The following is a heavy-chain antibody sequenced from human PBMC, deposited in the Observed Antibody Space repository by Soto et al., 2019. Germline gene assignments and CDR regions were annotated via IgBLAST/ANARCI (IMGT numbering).Heavy chain of an antibody. J-gene: IGHJ3*02. CDR3: SLQSARALWAFEI. CDR1: CDSIATGDYR. CDR2: VYHSGTI. V-gene: IGHV4-39*01. Sequence: QLQLQESGPGLLKPSEPLSLTCNVSCDSIATGDYRWAWIRQPPGKVLEWIGSVYHSGTIWYSPSLKSRRTVSIDKSKNQFSPTMSSVIAADPAVYYCSLQSARALWAFEISGQGNMVTASS. D-gene: IGHD3-16*01.